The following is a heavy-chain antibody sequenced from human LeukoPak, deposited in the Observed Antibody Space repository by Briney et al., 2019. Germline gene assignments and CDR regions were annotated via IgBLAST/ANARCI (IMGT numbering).Heavy chain of an antibody. J-gene: IGHJ4*02. CDR3: ARDLRNIMHPGYDSSGTPDY. Sequence: GGSLRLSCAASGFTFSSYSMNWVRQAPGKGLEWVSSISSSSSYIYYADSVKGRFTISRDNARTSLYLQMSSLRAENTAVYYCARDLRNIMHPGYDSSGTPDYWGQGTLVTVSS. V-gene: IGHV3-21*01. D-gene: IGHD3-22*01. CDR2: ISSSSSYI. CDR1: GFTFSSYS.